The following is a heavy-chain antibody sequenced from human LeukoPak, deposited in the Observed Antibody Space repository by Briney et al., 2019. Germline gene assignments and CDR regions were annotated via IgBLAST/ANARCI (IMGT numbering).Heavy chain of an antibody. CDR2: IWYDGSNK. Sequence: GGSLRLSCAASGFTFSSYGMYWVRQAPGKGLEWVAVIWYDGSNKYYADSVKGRFTISRDNSKNTLYLQMTSLRAEDTAVYYCARDLCSSTSCYQGYYYGMDVWGQGTTVTVSS. CDR1: GFTFSSYG. V-gene: IGHV3-33*01. J-gene: IGHJ6*02. CDR3: ARDLCSSTSCYQGYYYGMDV. D-gene: IGHD2-2*01.